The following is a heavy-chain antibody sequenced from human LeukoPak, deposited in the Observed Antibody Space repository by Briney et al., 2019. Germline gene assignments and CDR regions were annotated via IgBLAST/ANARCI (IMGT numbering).Heavy chain of an antibody. D-gene: IGHD3-10*01. CDR2: MYYSGST. J-gene: IGHJ4*02. V-gene: IGHV4-59*01. CDR3: ARGLWF. Sequence: PSETLSLTCIVSGGSIRSNYWSWIRQPPGKGLEWIGYMYYSGSTNYNPSLKSRVTISVDTSKNQFSLKLRSVTAAETAVYYCARGLWFGGQGTLVTVSS. CDR1: GGSIRSNY.